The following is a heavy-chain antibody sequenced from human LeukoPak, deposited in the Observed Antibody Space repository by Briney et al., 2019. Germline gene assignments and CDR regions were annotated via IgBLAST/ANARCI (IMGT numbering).Heavy chain of an antibody. Sequence: SETLSLTCTVSGGSISSYYWSWIRQPPGKGLEWIGYIYSSGSTNYNPSLKSRVTISVDTSKNQFSLKLSSVTAADTAVYYCAREYYYGSGSYKEYYFDYWGQGTLVTVSS. CDR2: IYSSGST. D-gene: IGHD3-10*01. V-gene: IGHV4-59*01. CDR3: AREYYYGSGSYKEYYFDY. CDR1: GGSISSYY. J-gene: IGHJ4*02.